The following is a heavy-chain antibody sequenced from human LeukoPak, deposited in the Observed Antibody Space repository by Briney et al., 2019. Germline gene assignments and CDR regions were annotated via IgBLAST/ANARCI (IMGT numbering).Heavy chain of an antibody. V-gene: IGHV3-23*01. J-gene: IGHJ4*02. D-gene: IGHD3-10*01. Sequence: GGSLRLSCAASGFTFSSFAMSWVRQAPGKGLEWVSAITGTGGSAYYADSVKGRFTISRDNSKNTLFLQMNSLRAEDTAVYYCAKNFMVRGVSPFDYWGQGTLVTVSS. CDR2: ITGTGGSA. CDR1: GFTFSSFA. CDR3: AKNFMVRGVSPFDY.